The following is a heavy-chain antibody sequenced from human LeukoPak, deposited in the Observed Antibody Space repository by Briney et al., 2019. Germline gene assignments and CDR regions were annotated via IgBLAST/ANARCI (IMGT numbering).Heavy chain of an antibody. CDR1: GGSISSSGYS. J-gene: IGHJ4*02. Sequence: PSETLSLTCAVSGGSISSSGYSWNWIRQPPGKGLEWIGYIHHSGSTCYNPSLKSRVTISVDRSKNQFSLKLSSVTAADTAMYYCAKGYYYGSGSYSDPFDYWGQGTLVTVSS. D-gene: IGHD3-10*01. CDR2: IHHSGST. V-gene: IGHV4-30-2*01. CDR3: AKGYYYGSGSYSDPFDY.